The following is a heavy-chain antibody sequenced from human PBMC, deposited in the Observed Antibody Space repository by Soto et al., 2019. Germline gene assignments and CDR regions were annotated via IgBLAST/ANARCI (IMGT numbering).Heavy chain of an antibody. V-gene: IGHV4-30-4*01. J-gene: IGHJ4*02. CDR3: ARADDYGDPIDY. D-gene: IGHD4-17*01. CDR1: GGSISSGDYY. Sequence: QVQLQESGPGLVKPSQTLSLTCTVSGGSISSGDYYWSWIRQPPGKGLEWIGYIYYSGSTYYNPCLKTRVTISVDTSKNQFSLKLSSVTAADSAVYYCARADDYGDPIDYWGQGTLVTVSS. CDR2: IYYSGST.